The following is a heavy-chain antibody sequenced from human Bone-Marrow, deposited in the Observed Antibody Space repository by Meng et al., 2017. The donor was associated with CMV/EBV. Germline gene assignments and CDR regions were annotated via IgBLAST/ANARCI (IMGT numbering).Heavy chain of an antibody. J-gene: IGHJ4*02. D-gene: IGHD2-8*02. V-gene: IGHV3-11*01. CDR3: AREEDLVPGY. Sequence: GGSLRLSCATSGFIFNDYYLAWIRQAPGKGLEWVSYISRGGTTKYYADSVKGRFAISRDNANNSVYLQMDSLRPEDTAVYYCAREEDLVPGYWGQGTLVTVYS. CDR1: GFIFNDYY. CDR2: ISRGGTTK.